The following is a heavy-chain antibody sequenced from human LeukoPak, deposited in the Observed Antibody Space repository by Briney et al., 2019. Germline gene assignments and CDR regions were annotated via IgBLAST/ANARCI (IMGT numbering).Heavy chain of an antibody. D-gene: IGHD6-13*01. V-gene: IGHV4-30-2*01. CDR1: GFSISSGGYS. Sequence: SETLSLTCAVSGFSISSGGYSWRWIRQPPGKGLEWIGYIYHSGSTYYNPSLKSRVTISVDRSKNQFSLKLSSVTAADTAVYYCARSSVAAAGYFDCWGQGTLVTVSS. CDR3: ARSSVAAAGYFDC. J-gene: IGHJ4*02. CDR2: IYHSGST.